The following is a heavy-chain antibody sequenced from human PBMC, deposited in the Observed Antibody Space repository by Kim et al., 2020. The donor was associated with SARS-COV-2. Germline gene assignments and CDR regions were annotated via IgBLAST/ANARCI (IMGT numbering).Heavy chain of an antibody. J-gene: IGHJ2*01. Sequence: GGSLRLSCAASGFTSSRYSMNWVRQAPGKGLEWISYISTTGKTTYYADSVKGRFTFSRDNDKNSLYLQMNSLKGEDTAVYYCARGLGYWYFDLWGRGTLVTVSS. D-gene: IGHD7-27*01. V-gene: IGHV3-48*04. CDR2: ISTTGKTT. CDR1: GFTSSRYS. CDR3: ARGLGYWYFDL.